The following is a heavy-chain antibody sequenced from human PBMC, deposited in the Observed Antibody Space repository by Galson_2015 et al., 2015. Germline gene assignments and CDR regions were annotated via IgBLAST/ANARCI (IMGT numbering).Heavy chain of an antibody. Sequence: QSGAEVKKPGESLKISCKGSGYTFNSYWIGWVRQMPGKGLEWMGIIYPGDSDTRYSASFQGQVTISADKSISTAYLQWTSLKASDTAMYYCARSSQRGGIAAYYGLDVWGQGTTVTVSS. CDR3: ARSSQRGGIAAYYGLDV. V-gene: IGHV5-51*03. J-gene: IGHJ6*02. D-gene: IGHD6-13*01. CDR2: IYPGDSDT. CDR1: GYTFNSYW.